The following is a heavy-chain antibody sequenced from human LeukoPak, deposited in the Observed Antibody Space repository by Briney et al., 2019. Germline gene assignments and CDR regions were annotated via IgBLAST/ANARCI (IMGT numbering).Heavy chain of an antibody. CDR2: ISWNSGSI. V-gene: IGHV3-9*01. D-gene: IGHD6-13*01. CDR3: AKDQSLGGIEAAGTFDS. J-gene: IGHJ4*02. Sequence: PGRSLRLSCAASGFTFDDYAMHWVRQAPGKGLEWVSGISWNSGSIGYADSVKGRFTISRDNAKNSLYLQMNSLRAEDTALYYCAKDQSLGGIEAAGTFDSWGQGTLVTVSS. CDR1: GFTFDDYA.